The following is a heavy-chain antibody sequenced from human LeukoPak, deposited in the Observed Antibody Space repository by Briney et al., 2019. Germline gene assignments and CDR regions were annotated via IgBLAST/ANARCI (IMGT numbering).Heavy chain of an antibody. J-gene: IGHJ4*02. D-gene: IGHD6-13*01. V-gene: IGHV3-48*04. CDR3: ARDRTRIAGYFDY. CDR1: GFTFSSYS. Sequence: GGSLRLSCAASGFTFSSYSMNWVRQAPGKGLEWVSYISSSSSTIYYADSVKGRFTISRDNAKNSLYLQMNSLRAEDTAVYYCARDRTRIAGYFDYWGQGTLVTVSS. CDR2: ISSSSSTI.